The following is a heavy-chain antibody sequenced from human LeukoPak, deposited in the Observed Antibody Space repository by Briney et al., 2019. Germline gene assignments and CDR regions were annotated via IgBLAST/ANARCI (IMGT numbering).Heavy chain of an antibody. Sequence: ASVKVSCKASGCTFSSYAISWVRQAPGQGLEWMGGIIPIFGTANYAQKFQGRVTITTDESTSTAYMELSSLRSEDTAVYYCATIAGYKMGDYYYYMDVWGKGTTVTVSS. CDR1: GCTFSSYA. D-gene: IGHD5-24*01. J-gene: IGHJ6*03. CDR2: IIPIFGTA. V-gene: IGHV1-69*05. CDR3: ATIAGYKMGDYYYYMDV.